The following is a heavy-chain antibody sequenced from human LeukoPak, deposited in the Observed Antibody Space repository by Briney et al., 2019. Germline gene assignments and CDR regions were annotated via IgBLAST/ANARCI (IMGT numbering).Heavy chain of an antibody. Sequence: PSETLSLTCTVSGGSISSYYWSWIRQPPGKGLEWIGYIYYSGSAIYNPSLKSRVTISVDTSKNQFSLKLSSVTAADTAVYYCARHGRYFDWLPDAFDIWGQGTMVTVSS. D-gene: IGHD3-9*01. CDR1: GGSISSYY. CDR2: IYYSGSA. V-gene: IGHV4-59*08. J-gene: IGHJ3*02. CDR3: ARHGRYFDWLPDAFDI.